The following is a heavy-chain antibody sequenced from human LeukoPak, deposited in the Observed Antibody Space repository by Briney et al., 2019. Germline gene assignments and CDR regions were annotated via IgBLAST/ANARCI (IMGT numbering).Heavy chain of an antibody. CDR2: ISGSGGST. Sequence: PGGSLRLSCAASGFTFSSYAMSWVRQAPGNGLEWVSAISGSGGSTYYADSVKGRFTISRDNAKNSLYLQMNSLRAEDTAVYYCARDQVDNYYGMDVWGQGTTVTVSS. J-gene: IGHJ6*02. V-gene: IGHV3-23*01. D-gene: IGHD5-12*01. CDR3: ARDQVDNYYGMDV. CDR1: GFTFSSYA.